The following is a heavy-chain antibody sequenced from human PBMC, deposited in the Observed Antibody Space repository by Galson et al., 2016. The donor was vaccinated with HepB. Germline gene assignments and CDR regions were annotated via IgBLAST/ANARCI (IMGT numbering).Heavy chain of an antibody. Sequence: QSGAEVKKPGESLKISCKGSGYSFTSNWIGWVRQMPGKGLEWMGIIYVGDSDTRYSPSFEGQVTISADKTISTVYLQWSSLKASDTAKYFCARHRPNSFGSPSYFYYMDVWGKGTTVTVSS. CDR3: ARHRPNSFGSPSYFYYMDV. CDR1: GYSFTSNW. CDR2: IYVGDSDT. J-gene: IGHJ6*03. V-gene: IGHV5-51*01. D-gene: IGHD5-18*01.